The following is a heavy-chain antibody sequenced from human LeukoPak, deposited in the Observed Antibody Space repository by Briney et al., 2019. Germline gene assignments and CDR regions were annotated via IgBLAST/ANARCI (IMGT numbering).Heavy chain of an antibody. CDR1: GFSLRTSGVG. Sequence: SGPTLLNPTPTLTLTCTFSGFSLRTSGVGVGWIRQPPGKALEWLSLIYWDDGKRYSPSRKSRLTITKDTYKTQVVLTMTNMDPVDTATYYCAHRGTYYDFWSGYSTQHDAFDIWGQGTMVTVSS. V-gene: IGHV2-5*02. J-gene: IGHJ3*02. CDR3: AHRGTYYDFWSGYSTQHDAFDI. CDR2: IYWDDGK. D-gene: IGHD3-3*01.